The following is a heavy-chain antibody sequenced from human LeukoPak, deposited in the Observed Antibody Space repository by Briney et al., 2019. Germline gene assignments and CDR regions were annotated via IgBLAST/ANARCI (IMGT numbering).Heavy chain of an antibody. CDR1: GGSIARSGYY. V-gene: IGHV4-61*05. D-gene: IGHD7-27*01. Sequence: SETLSLTCTVSGGSIARSGYYWSWVRQPPGKGLEWIAYIYYTGSTNYNPSLKSRVTISVDTSKNQVSLKLSSVTAADTAVYYCARHYSITGGRLSGYWLDPWGQGTLVTVSS. CDR3: ARHYSITGGRLSGYWLDP. J-gene: IGHJ5*02. CDR2: IYYTGST.